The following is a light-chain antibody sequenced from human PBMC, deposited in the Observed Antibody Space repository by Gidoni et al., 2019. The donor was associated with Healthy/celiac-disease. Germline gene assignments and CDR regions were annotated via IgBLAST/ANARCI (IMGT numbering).Light chain of an antibody. Sequence: QSALTQPRSVSGSPGQSVTISCTGTSSDVGGYNYVSWYQQHPGKAPKLMIYDCSKRPSGVTDRFSGSKSGNTASLTISGLQAEDEADYYCCSYAGSSYVFGTGTKVTVL. CDR1: SSDVGGYNY. V-gene: IGLV2-11*01. J-gene: IGLJ1*01. CDR2: DCS. CDR3: CSYAGSSYV.